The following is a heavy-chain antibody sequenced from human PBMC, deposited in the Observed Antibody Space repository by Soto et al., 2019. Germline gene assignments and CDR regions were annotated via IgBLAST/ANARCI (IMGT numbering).Heavy chain of an antibody. V-gene: IGHV3-30*18. CDR2: ISYDGSNK. J-gene: IGHJ4*02. D-gene: IGHD5-18*01. Sequence: LRLSCAASGFTFSSYGMHWVRQAPGKGLEWVAVISYDGSNKDYADSVKGRFTISRDNSKNTLYLQMNSLRAEDTAVYYCAKPKRVDTAMVKTWGQGTLVTVSS. CDR3: AKPKRVDTAMVKT. CDR1: GFTFSSYG.